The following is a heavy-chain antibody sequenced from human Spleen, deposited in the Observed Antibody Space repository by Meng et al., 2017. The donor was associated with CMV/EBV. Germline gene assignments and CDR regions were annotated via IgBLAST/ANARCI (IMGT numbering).Heavy chain of an antibody. CDR1: GFTFSKCG. V-gene: IGHV3-30*19. Sequence: GESLKISCTASGFTFSKCGMHWVRQAPGKGLEWVAVISYDGSNKYYADSVKGRFTISRDNSKNTLYLQMNSLRAEDTAVYYCARDGLIGYSSSWGQGTLVTVSS. J-gene: IGHJ4*02. CDR3: ARDGLIGYSSS. D-gene: IGHD6-13*01. CDR2: ISYDGSNK.